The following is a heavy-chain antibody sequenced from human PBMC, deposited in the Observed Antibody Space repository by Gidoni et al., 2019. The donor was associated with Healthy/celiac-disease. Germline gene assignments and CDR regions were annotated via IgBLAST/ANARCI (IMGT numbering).Heavy chain of an antibody. V-gene: IGHV4-59*01. J-gene: IGHJ5*02. CDR3: ARDLRAVAGTGGKWFDP. CDR1: GGSISSYY. Sequence: QVQLQESGPGLVKPSETLSLTCTVSGGSISSYYWSWIRQPPGKGLEWIGYIYYSGSTNYNPSLKSRVTISVDTSKNQFSLKLSSVTAADTAVYYCARDLRAVAGTGGKWFDPWGQGTLVTVSS. D-gene: IGHD6-19*01. CDR2: IYYSGST.